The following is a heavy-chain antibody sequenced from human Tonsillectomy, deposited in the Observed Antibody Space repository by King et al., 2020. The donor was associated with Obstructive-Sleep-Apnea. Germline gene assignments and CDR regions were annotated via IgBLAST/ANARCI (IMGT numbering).Heavy chain of an antibody. V-gene: IGHV5-10-1*01. CDR2: IDPSDSYT. D-gene: IGHD3-22*01. CDR3: ARADDYSGYRAFDI. Sequence: VQLVESGAEVKKPGESLRISCKGSGYSFTSYWITWVRQMPGKGLEWMGKIDPSDSYTDYSPSFQGHVSLSIDRSISTAYLYWSSLKASDTAMHYCARADDYSGYRAFDIWGQGTMVTVSS. CDR1: GYSFTSYW. J-gene: IGHJ3*02.